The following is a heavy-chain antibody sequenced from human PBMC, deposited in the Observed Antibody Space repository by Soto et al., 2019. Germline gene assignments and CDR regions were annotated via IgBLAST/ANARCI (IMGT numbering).Heavy chain of an antibody. D-gene: IGHD3-22*01. Sequence: QLQLQESGPGLVKPSETLSLTCTVSGGSISSSSYYWGWIRQPPGKGLEWIGSIYYSGSTYYNPSLKSRVTISVDTSKNQFSLKLSSVTAADTAVYYCARLRPYYYDSSGYYPYFDYWGQGTLVTVSS. J-gene: IGHJ4*02. CDR1: GGSISSSSYY. CDR2: IYYSGST. V-gene: IGHV4-39*01. CDR3: ARLRPYYYDSSGYYPYFDY.